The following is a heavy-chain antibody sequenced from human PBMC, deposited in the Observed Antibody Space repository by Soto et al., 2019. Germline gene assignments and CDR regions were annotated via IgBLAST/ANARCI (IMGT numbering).Heavy chain of an antibody. CDR1: GYSFTSYY. V-gene: IGHV1-46*01. Sequence: SVEVSCESCGYSFTSYYMHWVRQATRQGLEWMGIINPSGGSTSYAQKFQGRVTISVDTSKNQFSLKLTSVTAADTAVYYCARHPLKYTNRYYFDYWGPGTLVTVSS. J-gene: IGHJ4*02. D-gene: IGHD6-13*01. CDR2: INPSGGST. CDR3: ARHPLKYTNRYYFDY.